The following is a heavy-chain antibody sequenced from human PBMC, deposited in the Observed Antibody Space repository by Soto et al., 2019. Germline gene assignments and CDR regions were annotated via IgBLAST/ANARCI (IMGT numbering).Heavy chain of an antibody. D-gene: IGHD3-10*01. CDR3: ARELLLWFGELVSNWFDP. CDR2: ISAHNGNT. CDR1: GYTFTSYG. Sequence: ASVKVSCKASGYTFTSYGISWVRQAPGQGLEWMGWISAHNGNTNYAQKLQGRVTMATDTSTSTAYVELRSLRSDDTAVYYCARELLLWFGELVSNWFDPWGQGTLVTVSS. V-gene: IGHV1-18*01. J-gene: IGHJ5*02.